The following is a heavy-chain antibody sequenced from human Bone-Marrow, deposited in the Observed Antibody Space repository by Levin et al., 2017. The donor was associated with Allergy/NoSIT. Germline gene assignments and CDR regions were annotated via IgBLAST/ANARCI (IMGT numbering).Heavy chain of an antibody. Sequence: PSETLSLTCTVSGGSISSGGYYWSWIRQHPGKGLEWIGYIYYSGSTYYNPSLKSRVTISVDTSKNQFSLKLSSVTAADTAVYYCARGEWELPPDDAFDIWGQGTMVTVSS. D-gene: IGHD1-26*01. CDR1: GGSISSGGYY. J-gene: IGHJ3*02. V-gene: IGHV4-31*03. CDR2: IYYSGST. CDR3: ARGEWELPPDDAFDI.